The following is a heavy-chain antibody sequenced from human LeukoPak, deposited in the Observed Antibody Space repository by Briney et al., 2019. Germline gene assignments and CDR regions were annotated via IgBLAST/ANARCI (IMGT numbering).Heavy chain of an antibody. V-gene: IGHV5-10-1*01. CDR2: IDPSDSYT. CDR1: GYSFTSNW. D-gene: IGHD6-13*01. CDR3: ARPEYSSSAFYYYYGMDV. Sequence: GESLKISCKGSGYSFTSNWISWVRQMPGKGLEWMGRIDPSDSYTNYSPSFQRHVTISADKSISTAYLQWSSLKASDTAMYYCARPEYSSSAFYYYYGMDVWGQGTTVTVSS. J-gene: IGHJ6*02.